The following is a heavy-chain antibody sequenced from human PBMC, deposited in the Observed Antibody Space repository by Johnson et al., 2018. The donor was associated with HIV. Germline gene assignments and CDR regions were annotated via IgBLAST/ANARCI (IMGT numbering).Heavy chain of an antibody. J-gene: IGHJ3*02. Sequence: SNYDMHWVRQAPGKGLEWVAVISYDGSNKYYADSLKGRFTISRDNSKSTLYLQMNSLRAEDTAVYYCANGPIKYSRSSTPFDALDIWGQGTVVSVSS. CDR2: ISYDGSNK. CDR1: SNYD. CDR3: ANGPIKYSRSSTPFDALDI. D-gene: IGHD6-6*01. V-gene: IGHV3-30*18.